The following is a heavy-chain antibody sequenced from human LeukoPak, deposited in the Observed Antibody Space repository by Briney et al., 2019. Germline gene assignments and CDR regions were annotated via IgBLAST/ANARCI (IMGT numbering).Heavy chain of an antibody. D-gene: IGHD4-11*01. CDR2: VYDSGST. CDR1: GGAISSGTYY. V-gene: IGHV4-61*02. CDR3: ARHDGSNYAYYFDN. Sequence: SETLSLTCTVSGGAISSGTYYWSWIRQPAGKGLEWIGRVYDSGSTNYSPSLKSRVTISGDTSKNQFSLKLSSVTAADTAVYYCARHDGSNYAYYFDNWGQGPLVTVSS. J-gene: IGHJ4*02.